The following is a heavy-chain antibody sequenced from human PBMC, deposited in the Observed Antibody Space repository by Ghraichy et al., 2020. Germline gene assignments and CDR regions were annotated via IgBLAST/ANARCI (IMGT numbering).Heavy chain of an antibody. J-gene: IGHJ5*02. CDR3: ARHVSGRNWFDP. CDR1: GGSISSYY. D-gene: IGHD3-10*01. CDR2: IYYSGST. V-gene: IGHV4-59*08. Sequence: ESLNISCTVSGGSISSYYWSWIRQPPGKGLEWIGYIYYSGSTNYNPSLKSRVTISVDTSKNQFSLKLSSVTAADTAVYYCARHVSGRNWFDPWGQGTLVTVSS.